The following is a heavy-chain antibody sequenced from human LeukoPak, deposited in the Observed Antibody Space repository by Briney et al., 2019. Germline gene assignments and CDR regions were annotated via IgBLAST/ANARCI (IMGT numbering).Heavy chain of an antibody. CDR2: INPYVGST. V-gene: IGHV1-46*01. CDR1: GYTFTSYY. J-gene: IGHJ4*02. D-gene: IGHD3-10*01. Sequence: GSVKVSCKTSGYTFTSYYMPWVRQAPGQGLEWMGMINPYVGSTTYAQKFQGRVTMTRNTSISTAYMELSSLRSEDTAVYYCARARGLLWFGERSFGYWGQGTLVTVSS. CDR3: ARARGLLWFGERSFGY.